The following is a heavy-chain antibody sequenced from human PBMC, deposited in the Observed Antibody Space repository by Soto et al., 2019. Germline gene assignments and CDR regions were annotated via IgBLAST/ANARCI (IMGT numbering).Heavy chain of an antibody. Sequence: SETLSLTCTVSGGSISSSSYYWGWIRQPPGKGLEWIGSIYYSGSTYYNPSLKSRVTISVDTSKNQFSLKLSSVTAADTAVYYCARQGGGVAIFGVVINLLPIDYWGQGTLVTVSS. D-gene: IGHD3-3*01. CDR1: GGSISSSSYY. V-gene: IGHV4-39*01. J-gene: IGHJ4*02. CDR3: ARQGGGVAIFGVVINLLPIDY. CDR2: IYYSGST.